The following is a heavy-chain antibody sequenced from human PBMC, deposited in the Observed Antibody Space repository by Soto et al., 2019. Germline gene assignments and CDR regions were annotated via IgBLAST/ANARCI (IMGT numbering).Heavy chain of an antibody. V-gene: IGHV2-5*02. Sequence: QITLRESGPALVRPTQTLTLTCTFSGFSLSSNGVGVGWIRQPPGKALEWLALIYWDDDHRYSPSLKTRLTIXKXXSKNQVGLTMTKLDPVDTATYYCAREMYYSTYFDSWGQGTLVTVSS. D-gene: IGHD3-10*01. CDR3: AREMYYSTYFDS. J-gene: IGHJ4*02. CDR2: IYWDDDH. CDR1: GFSLSSNGVG.